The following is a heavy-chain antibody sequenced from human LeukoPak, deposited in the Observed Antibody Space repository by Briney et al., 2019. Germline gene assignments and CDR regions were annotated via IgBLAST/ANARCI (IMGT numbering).Heavy chain of an antibody. D-gene: IGHD6-13*01. CDR1: GFTVSSNY. CDR3: ARDSSSIAAAGEFDP. J-gene: IGHJ5*02. Sequence: GGSLRLSCAASGFTVSSNYMSWVRQAPGKGLEWVSVIYSGGSTYYADSVKGRFTISRDNPKNTLYLQMNSLRAEDTAVYYCARDSSSIAAAGEFDPWGQGTLVTVSS. V-gene: IGHV3-66*02. CDR2: IYSGGST.